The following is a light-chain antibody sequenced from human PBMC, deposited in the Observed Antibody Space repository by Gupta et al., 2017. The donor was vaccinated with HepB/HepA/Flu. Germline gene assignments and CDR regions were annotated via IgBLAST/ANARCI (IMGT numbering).Light chain of an antibody. Sequence: QSVVTQPPSASGTPGQRDTMSCSGSSSNIGTNTVNWYQQLPGTAPKLLAYGNNQRPSGVPDRFSGSKSGTSASLGISGLQSEDEADYYCAAWDDSLNGVVFGGGTKLTVL. J-gene: IGLJ2*01. CDR3: AAWDDSLNGVV. CDR2: GNN. CDR1: SSNIGTNT. V-gene: IGLV1-44*01.